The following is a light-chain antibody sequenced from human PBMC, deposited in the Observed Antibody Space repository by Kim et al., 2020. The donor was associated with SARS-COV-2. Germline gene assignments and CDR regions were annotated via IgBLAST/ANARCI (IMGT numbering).Light chain of an antibody. CDR1: SLRSYY. CDR2: GKN. V-gene: IGLV3-19*01. CDR3: NSRDSNENVF. J-gene: IGLJ2*01. Sequence: VALGQTVRITCQGDSLRSYYATWYQQKPGQDPIVVIYGKNNRPSGIPDRFSGSSSGNTASLTITGTQAGDEADYYCNSRDSNENVFFGGGTQLTVL.